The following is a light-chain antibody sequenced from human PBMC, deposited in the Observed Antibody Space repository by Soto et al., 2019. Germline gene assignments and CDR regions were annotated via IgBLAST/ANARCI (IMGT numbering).Light chain of an antibody. Sequence: DIQMTQSPSSLSASVGDRVTITCRASHSISNYLNWYQQKPGKAPNLLIYTASSLQSGVPSRFSGSRSGTTFTLAISSLQPEDFATYYCQHYHSYPYTFGQGTKLEIK. V-gene: IGKV1-39*01. J-gene: IGKJ2*01. CDR1: HSISNY. CDR2: TAS. CDR3: QHYHSYPYT.